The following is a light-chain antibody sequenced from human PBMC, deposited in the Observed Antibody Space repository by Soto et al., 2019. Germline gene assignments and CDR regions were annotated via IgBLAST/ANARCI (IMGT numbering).Light chain of an antibody. CDR2: DAS. J-gene: IGKJ5*01. CDR1: QDISNY. V-gene: IGKV1-33*01. Sequence: DIQMTQSPSSLSASEGDRVTITCPASQDISNYLNWYQQKPGKAPKLLIYDASNLETGVPSRFSGSGSGTDFTFTISSLQPEDIATYYCQQYDNLPPYTFGQGTRLEIK. CDR3: QQYDNLPPYT.